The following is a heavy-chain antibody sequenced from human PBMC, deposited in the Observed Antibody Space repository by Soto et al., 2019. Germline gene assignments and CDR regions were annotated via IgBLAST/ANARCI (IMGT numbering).Heavy chain of an antibody. CDR2: ISAYNGNT. CDR1: GYTFTEFG. J-gene: IGHJ4*02. Sequence: QGQLVQSGAEVKKPGASVKVSCKASGYTFTEFGISWVQQAPGQGLEWMGWISAYNGNTNYAHKVQDRVTMTTDTSTSTAYMELRNLTPDDTAVYFCARYSGKLGNWAYFLHYLGQGTLVTVSS. D-gene: IGHD7-27*01. V-gene: IGHV1-18*01. CDR3: ARYSGKLGNWAYFLHY.